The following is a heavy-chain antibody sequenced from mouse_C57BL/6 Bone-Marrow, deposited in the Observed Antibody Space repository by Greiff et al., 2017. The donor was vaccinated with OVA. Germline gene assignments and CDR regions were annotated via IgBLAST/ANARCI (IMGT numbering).Heavy chain of an antibody. CDR3: ASLYDGYYPWFAY. D-gene: IGHD2-3*01. CDR1: GFSLTSYG. J-gene: IGHJ3*01. CDR2: IWSGGST. V-gene: IGHV2-2*01. Sequence: VQLVESGPGLVQPSQSLSITCTVSGFSLTSYGVHWVRQSPGKGLEWLGVIWSGGSTDYNAAFISRLSISKDNSKSQVFFKMNSLQADDTAIYYCASLYDGYYPWFAYWGQGTLVTVSA.